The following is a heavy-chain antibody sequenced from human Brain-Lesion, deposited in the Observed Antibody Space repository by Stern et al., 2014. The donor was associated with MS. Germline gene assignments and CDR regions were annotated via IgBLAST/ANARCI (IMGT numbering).Heavy chain of an antibody. CDR2: INPNTGGT. D-gene: IGHD3-3*01. Sequence: QVQLVESGAEVKKPGASVKVSCKTSGYIFTGYYINWVRKAPGQGLEWMAWINPNTGGTKYAQKFQGRDTMSRDKSISTAYVELSSLTSDDTAVYYCARDQRGITIFGVVTDYYYLGMDVWGQGTTVTVSS. V-gene: IGHV1-2*02. CDR1: GYIFTGYY. J-gene: IGHJ6*02. CDR3: ARDQRGITIFGVVTDYYYLGMDV.